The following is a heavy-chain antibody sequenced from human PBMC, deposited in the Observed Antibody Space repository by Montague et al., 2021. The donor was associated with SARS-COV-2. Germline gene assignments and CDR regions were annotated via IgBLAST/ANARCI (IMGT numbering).Heavy chain of an antibody. CDR1: GGSFSGYY. V-gene: IGHV4-34*01. Sequence: SETLSLTCAVYGGSFSGYYWSWIRQPPGKGLEWIGEINQSGRTNNNPSLKSRVIISVDTSKNQFSLKLSSVTAADTAVYYCARWGSWVWGVAVSAELDYWGQGTLVIVSS. CDR2: INQSGRT. J-gene: IGHJ4*02. D-gene: IGHD3-10*01. CDR3: ARWGSWVWGVAVSAELDY.